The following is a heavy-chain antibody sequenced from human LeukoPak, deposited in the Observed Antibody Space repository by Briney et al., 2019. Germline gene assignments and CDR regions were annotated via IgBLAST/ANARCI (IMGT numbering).Heavy chain of an antibody. V-gene: IGHV5-51*01. D-gene: IGHD2-2*02. Sequence: GQSLKISCTASGYNFLDYWIGWVRQTPGKGPEWVGFIYVCDTYPIHRPCIQGQVTISVDKSNSTAYVEWSSLKASDTAIYYCARVGIQGCDRRCYKAFYFYGMDVWGQGTTVTVSS. CDR1: GYNFLDYW. CDR2: IYVCDTYP. CDR3: ARVGIQGCDRRCYKAFYFYGMDV. J-gene: IGHJ6*02.